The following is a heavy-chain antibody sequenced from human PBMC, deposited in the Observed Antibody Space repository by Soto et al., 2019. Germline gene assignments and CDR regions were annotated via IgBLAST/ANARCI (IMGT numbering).Heavy chain of an antibody. CDR3: ARGGGDGSGSSFYYYYYGMDV. CDR1: GGSFSGYY. CDR2: INHSGST. J-gene: IGHJ6*02. Sequence: QVQLQQWGAGLLKPSETLSLTCAVYGGSFSGYYWSWIRQPPGKGLEWIGEINHSGSTNYNPSLKSRVSISGDTSKNQFSLKLSSVTAADTAVYYGARGGGDGSGSSFYYYYYGMDVWGQGTTVTVSS. V-gene: IGHV4-34*01. D-gene: IGHD3-10*01.